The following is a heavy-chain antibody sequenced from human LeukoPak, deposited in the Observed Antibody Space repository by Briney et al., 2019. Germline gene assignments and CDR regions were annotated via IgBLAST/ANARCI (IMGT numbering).Heavy chain of an antibody. V-gene: IGHV4-39*01. Sequence: SETLSLTCTVSGGSISSSSYYWAWIRQPPGKGLEWIASIYYTGSIYYNPSLKSRVTISVDTSKNQFSLNVNSVTAAGTAVYYCARHRRADFRPGGPIDYWGQGTLVTVSS. D-gene: IGHD3-3*01. CDR3: ARHRRADFRPGGPIDY. CDR1: GGSISSSSYY. J-gene: IGHJ4*02. CDR2: IYYTGSI.